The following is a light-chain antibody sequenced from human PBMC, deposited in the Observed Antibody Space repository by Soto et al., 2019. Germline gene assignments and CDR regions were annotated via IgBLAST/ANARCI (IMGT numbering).Light chain of an antibody. Sequence: EIVMTQSPATLSVSPGETATLSCRASQTLRNNLAWYQQKPGQAPRLLIYAASTRATGIPARFSGSGSGTEFTLTISNLQSEDFAVYFCHQYNNSPPDTFVQGTKLEIK. J-gene: IGKJ2*01. CDR2: AAS. CDR1: QTLRNN. CDR3: HQYNNSPPDT. V-gene: IGKV3-15*01.